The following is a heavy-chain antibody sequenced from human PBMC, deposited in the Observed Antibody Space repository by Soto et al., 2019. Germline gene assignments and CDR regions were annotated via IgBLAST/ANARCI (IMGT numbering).Heavy chain of an antibody. D-gene: IGHD3-10*01. V-gene: IGHV3-23*01. CDR2: ISGTGGQT. J-gene: IGHJ4*02. CDR3: VKAQSTRAGGGSGGDY. Sequence: GGSLRLSCATSGFTFTTYSMNWVRQAPGKGLEWVSSISGTGGQTYHADSVKGRFTISRDNSKETLSLQMDSLRAEDTATYFCVKAQSTRAGGGSGGDYWGPGTLVTVSS. CDR1: GFTFTTYS.